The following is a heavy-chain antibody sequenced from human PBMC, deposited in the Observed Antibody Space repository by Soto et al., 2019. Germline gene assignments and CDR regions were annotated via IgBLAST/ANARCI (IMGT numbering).Heavy chain of an antibody. CDR3: ATSRFSSGWPYDAFDI. D-gene: IGHD6-19*01. CDR1: GFTFSSYA. CDR2: ISGSGGST. Sequence: EVQLLESGGGLVQPGGSLRLSCAASGFTFSSYAMSWVRQAPGKGLEWVSAISGSGGSTYYADSVKGRFTISRDNSNNTLYLQMNSLRAEDTAVYYCATSRFSSGWPYDAFDIWGQGTMVTVSS. J-gene: IGHJ3*02. V-gene: IGHV3-23*01.